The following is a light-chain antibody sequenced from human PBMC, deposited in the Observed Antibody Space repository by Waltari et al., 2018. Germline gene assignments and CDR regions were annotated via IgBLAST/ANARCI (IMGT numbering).Light chain of an antibody. Sequence: QSGLTQPPSVSGAPGQRVTISCTGSSSNIRAGSDWHLYQVLPGTAPKPLIYGNNNRPSGVADRFSGTKSGTSAYLAITGLQAEDEADYYCQSYDSSLRGSLFGGGTKLTVL. CDR3: QSYDSSLRGSL. J-gene: IGLJ2*01. CDR2: GNN. V-gene: IGLV1-40*01. CDR1: SSNIRAGSD.